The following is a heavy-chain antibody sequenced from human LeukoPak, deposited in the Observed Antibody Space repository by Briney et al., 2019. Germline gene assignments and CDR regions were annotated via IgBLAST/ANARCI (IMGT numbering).Heavy chain of an antibody. J-gene: IGHJ4*02. V-gene: IGHV1-18*01. Sequence: ASVKVSCKASGYTFTSYGINWVRQAPGQGLEWMGWISGYNGDTNYAQKLQGRVTMTTDTSTTTAYMELRGLRSDDTAVYYCARVCEYSSGWYEDYWGQGTLVTVSS. CDR1: GYTFTSYG. D-gene: IGHD6-19*01. CDR2: ISGYNGDT. CDR3: ARVCEYSSGWYEDY.